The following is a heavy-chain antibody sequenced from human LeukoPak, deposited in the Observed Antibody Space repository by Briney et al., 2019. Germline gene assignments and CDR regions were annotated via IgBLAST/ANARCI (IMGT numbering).Heavy chain of an antibody. J-gene: IGHJ4*02. CDR1: GGSFGGYS. Sequence: SETLSLTCAVYGGSFGGYSWGWFRHPPGKGLSGIGEINHSGSTNYNPSLKSRVTISIDKSKNQFSLEVTSVTAADTAIYYCARDLAVAGTNYFDFWGQGVLVTISS. CDR3: ARDLAVAGTNYFDF. D-gene: IGHD6-19*01. CDR2: INHSGST. V-gene: IGHV4-34*01.